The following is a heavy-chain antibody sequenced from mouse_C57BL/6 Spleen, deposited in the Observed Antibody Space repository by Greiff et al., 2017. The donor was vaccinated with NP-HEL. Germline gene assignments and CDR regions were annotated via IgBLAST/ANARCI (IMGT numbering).Heavy chain of an antibody. CDR2: IDPSDSYT. V-gene: IGHV1-50*01. CDR1: GYTFTSYW. D-gene: IGHD2-1*01. Sequence: QVQLQQPGAELVKPGASVKLSCKASGYTFTSYWMQWVKQRPGQGLEWIGEIDPSDSYTNYNQKFKGKATLTVDTSSSTAYMQLSSLTSEDSAVYYCARCGNFYWYFDVWGTGTTVTVSS. CDR3: ARCGNFYWYFDV. J-gene: IGHJ1*03.